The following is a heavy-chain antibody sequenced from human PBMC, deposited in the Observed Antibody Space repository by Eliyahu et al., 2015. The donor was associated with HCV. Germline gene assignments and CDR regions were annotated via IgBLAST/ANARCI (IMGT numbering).Heavy chain of an antibody. CDR1: GFTFSSYX. CDR2: ISGXGGST. J-gene: IGHJ4*02. CDR3: AKVNGDIAVAGTDFGY. Sequence: EVQLLESGGGLVQPGGSLRLSCAASGFTFSSYXMSWVRQAPGKGLEWVSAISGXGGSTYYADSVKGRFTISRDNSKNTLYLQMNSLRAEDTAVYYCAKVNGDIAVAGTDFGYWGQGTLVTVSS. D-gene: IGHD6-19*01. V-gene: IGHV3-23*01.